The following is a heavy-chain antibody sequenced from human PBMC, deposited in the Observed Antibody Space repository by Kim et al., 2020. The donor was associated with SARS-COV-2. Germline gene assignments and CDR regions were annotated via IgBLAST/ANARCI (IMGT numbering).Heavy chain of an antibody. J-gene: IGHJ4*02. CDR1: GFAFDDYA. CDR3: AKDMGEAAADS. V-gene: IGHV3-43*02. D-gene: IGHD6-13*01. Sequence: GGSLRLSCAASGFAFDDYAMHWVRQAPGKGLEWVSIINENGGITYYADSVKGRFTISRDNSKNSLFLQMNSLRSEDTAIYYCAKDMGEAAADSWGQGTLVTVSS. CDR2: INENGGIT.